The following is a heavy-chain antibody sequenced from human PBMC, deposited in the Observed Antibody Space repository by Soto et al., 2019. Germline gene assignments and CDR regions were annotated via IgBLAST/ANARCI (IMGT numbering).Heavy chain of an antibody. V-gene: IGHV4-39*01. CDR2: IYYSGTT. Sequence: QLQLQESGPGLVKPSETLSLTCTVSGGSITISSYYWGWIRQPPGKGLEWIGSIYYSGTTYYNPSLESRLTISVDTTKNQFSLMPNSVTAANTAISSSASIRGPSNDGDSDYYRDVWGIGTTVTFSS. CDR3: ASIRGPSNDGDSDYYRDV. D-gene: IGHD4-4*01. J-gene: IGHJ6*03. CDR1: GGSITISSYY.